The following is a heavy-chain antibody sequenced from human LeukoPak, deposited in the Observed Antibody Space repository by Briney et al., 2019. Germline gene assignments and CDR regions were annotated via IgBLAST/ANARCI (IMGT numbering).Heavy chain of an antibody. D-gene: IGHD2/OR15-2a*01. CDR3: AKETSGLRTFSEY. V-gene: IGHV3-23*01. Sequence: PGGSLRLSCAASGFIFSNCAMDWVRQAPGKGLEWVSAISGDNSRTLYADSVKGRFTISRDNSKNTLYLQMNSLRAEDSAVYYCAKETSGLRTFSEYWGQGTLLTVSS. J-gene: IGHJ4*02. CDR1: GFIFSNCA. CDR2: ISGDNSRT.